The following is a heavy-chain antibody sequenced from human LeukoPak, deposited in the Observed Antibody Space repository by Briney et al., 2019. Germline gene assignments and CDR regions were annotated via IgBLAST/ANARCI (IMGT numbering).Heavy chain of an antibody. Sequence: GGSLRLSCAASGFSFYNYALNWVRQAPGKGLEWVSVIGGSGGGTYYADSVKGRFTIFRDSSKNTLYLQMNNLRAEDTAVYYCVKGADGSAYYFFDYWGQGALVTVSS. J-gene: IGHJ4*02. CDR3: VKGADGSAYYFFDY. D-gene: IGHD3-22*01. CDR1: GFSFYNYA. CDR2: IGGSGGGT. V-gene: IGHV3-23*01.